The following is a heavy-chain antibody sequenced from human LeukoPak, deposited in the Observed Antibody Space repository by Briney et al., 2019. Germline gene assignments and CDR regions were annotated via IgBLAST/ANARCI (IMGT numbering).Heavy chain of an antibody. V-gene: IGHV1-18*01. J-gene: IGHJ4*02. CDR3: ARDYYGSGSYAYGY. D-gene: IGHD3-10*01. Sequence: ASVKVSCKASGYTFTSYGISWVRQAPGQGLEWMGWISAYNGNTNYAQKLQGRVTMTTDTSTSTAYMELRSLRSDDTAVYYCARDYYGSGSYAYGYWGQGTLVTVSS. CDR2: ISAYNGNT. CDR1: GYTFTSYG.